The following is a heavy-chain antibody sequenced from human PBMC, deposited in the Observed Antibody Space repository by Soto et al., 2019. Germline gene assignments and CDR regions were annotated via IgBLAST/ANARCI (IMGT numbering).Heavy chain of an antibody. CDR2: IYYSGST. Sequence: SETLALTCTVSGGSISSYYWSWIRQPQGKGLEWIGYIYYSGSTNYNPSLKSRVTISVDTSKNQFSLKLSSVTAADTAVYYSASMVRGKMDVWGPGATVT. CDR3: ASMVRGKMDV. V-gene: IGHV4-59*01. CDR1: GGSISSYY. J-gene: IGHJ6*02. D-gene: IGHD3-10*01.